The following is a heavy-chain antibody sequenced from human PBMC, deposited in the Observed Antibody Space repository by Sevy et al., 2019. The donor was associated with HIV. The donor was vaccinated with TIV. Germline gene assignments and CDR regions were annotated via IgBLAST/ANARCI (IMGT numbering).Heavy chain of an antibody. D-gene: IGHD6-13*01. J-gene: IGHJ4*02. CDR1: GFSLNTYW. CDR3: VRAVAADGSF. CDR2: IKQEGSVT. Sequence: GGSLRLSCAASGFSLNTYWMSWVRQAPGKGLEWVANIKQEGSVTYYVDPVKGRFTISIDNARNFLFLQMNSLRAEDSARYYCVRAVAADGSFWGQGTLVTVSS. V-gene: IGHV3-7*01.